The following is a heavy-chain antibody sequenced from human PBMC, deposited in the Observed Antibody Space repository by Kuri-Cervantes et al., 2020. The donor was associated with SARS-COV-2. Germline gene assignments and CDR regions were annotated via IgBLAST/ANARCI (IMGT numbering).Heavy chain of an antibody. CDR3: ARSTNPTSSGNWFDP. V-gene: IGHV2-70*11. Sequence: GPTLVKPSQTRTLTSTFSGFSLSTSGMCASWIRQPPGKALEWLARIDWDDDKYYSTSLKTRLTISKDTSKNQVVLTMTNMDPVDTATYYCARSTNPTSSGNWFDPWGQGTLVTVSS. CDR1: GFSLSTSGMC. D-gene: IGHD2-2*01. J-gene: IGHJ5*02. CDR2: IDWDDDK.